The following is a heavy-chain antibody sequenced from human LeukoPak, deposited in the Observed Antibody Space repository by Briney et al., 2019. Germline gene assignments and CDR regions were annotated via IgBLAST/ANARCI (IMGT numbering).Heavy chain of an antibody. V-gene: IGHV3-7*03. CDR1: GFIFSSYW. CDR3: GRDLSGWYGPDY. D-gene: IGHD6-19*01. J-gene: IGHJ4*02. CDR2: IKGDGSEK. Sequence: GGSLRLSCAASGFIFSSYWMTWVRQAPGKGLEWVANIKGDGSEKYYVDSVKGRFTISRDNAKNSLYLQMNSLRAEDTALYYCGRDLSGWYGPDYWGQGTLVTVSS.